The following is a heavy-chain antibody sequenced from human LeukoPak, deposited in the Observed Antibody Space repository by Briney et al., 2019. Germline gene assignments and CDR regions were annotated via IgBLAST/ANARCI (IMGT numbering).Heavy chain of an antibody. CDR2: INAGNGNT. CDR1: GYTFTSYA. J-gene: IGHJ6*03. D-gene: IGHD6-13*01. CDR3: ARDYSSKLGAYYYYYMDV. Sequence: GASVKVSCKASGYTFTSYAMHWVRQAPGQRLEWMGWINAGNGNTKYSQEFQGRVTITRDTSASTAYMELSSLRSEDMAVYYCARDYSSKLGAYYYYYMDVWGKGTTVTVSS. V-gene: IGHV1-3*03.